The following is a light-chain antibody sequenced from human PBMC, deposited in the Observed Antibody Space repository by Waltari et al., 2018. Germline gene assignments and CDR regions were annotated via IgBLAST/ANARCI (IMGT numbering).Light chain of an antibody. V-gene: IGLV2-14*03. CDR2: NVS. CDR3: SSYTSNTTVV. J-gene: IGLJ3*02. CDR1: SSDVGGYNY. Sequence: QSAMTQPASVSGSPGQTITISCTGTSSDVGGYNYVAWYQQHPAKAPKLIIYNVSKRPSGVSDRFSGSKSGNTASLTISGLQSEDEADYFCSSYTSNTTVVFGGGTMLTVL.